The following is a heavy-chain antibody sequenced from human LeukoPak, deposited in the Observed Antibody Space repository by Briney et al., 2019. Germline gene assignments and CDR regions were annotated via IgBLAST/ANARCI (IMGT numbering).Heavy chain of an antibody. D-gene: IGHD3-16*02. CDR1: GFTFSSYS. V-gene: IGHV3-21*01. CDR3: ARGFADFVWGSYPSSY. Sequence: GGSLRLSCAASGFTFSSYSMNWVRQAPGKGLEWVSSITGSSSYIHYADSVKGRFTISRDNAKNSLYLQMNSLRAEDTAVYYCARGFADFVWGSYPSSYWGQGTLVTVSS. J-gene: IGHJ4*02. CDR2: ITGSSSYI.